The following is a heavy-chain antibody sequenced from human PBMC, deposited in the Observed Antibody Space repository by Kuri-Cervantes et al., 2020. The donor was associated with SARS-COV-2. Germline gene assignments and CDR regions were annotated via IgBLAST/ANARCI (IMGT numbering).Heavy chain of an antibody. CDR1: GGSFRTYG. CDR2: IIPMFRSA. CDR3: AYGSGYKTGLDY. V-gene: IGHV1-69*13. Sequence: SVKVSCKASGGSFRTYGISWVRQAPGQGLEWMGCIIPMFRSANYSQKFQGRVTITADESTSTAYMELSSLRSEDTAVYYCAYGSGYKTGLDYWGQGTLVTVSS. J-gene: IGHJ4*02. D-gene: IGHD3-22*01.